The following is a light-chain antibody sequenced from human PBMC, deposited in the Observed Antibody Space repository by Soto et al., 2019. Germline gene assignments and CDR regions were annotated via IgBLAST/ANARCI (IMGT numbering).Light chain of an antibody. J-gene: IGLJ2*01. V-gene: IGLV2-14*01. CDR1: SSDVGAYKF. Sequence: QSALPQPASVSGSPGQSITISCTGTSSDVGAYKFVSWYQQHPGKAPKLMICDVSNRPSGVSNRFSGSKSGNTASLTISGLQAEDEADYYCSSYTSSSTVVFGGGTKLTVL. CDR3: SSYTSSSTVV. CDR2: DVS.